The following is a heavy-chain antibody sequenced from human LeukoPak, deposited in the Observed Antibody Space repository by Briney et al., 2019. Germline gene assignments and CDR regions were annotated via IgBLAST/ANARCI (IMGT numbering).Heavy chain of an antibody. D-gene: IGHD1-26*01. CDR2: ISVSGNT. CDR1: GFTLSSYA. Sequence: GGSLRLSCAASGFTLSSYAMSWVRQAPGKGLEWVSAISVSGNTYHADSVKGRFTISRDSSKNTLYLQMNSLRAEDTAVYYCARDSWGATPHYYFGYWGQGTLVTVSS. CDR3: ARDSWGATPHYYFGY. J-gene: IGHJ4*02. V-gene: IGHV3-23*01.